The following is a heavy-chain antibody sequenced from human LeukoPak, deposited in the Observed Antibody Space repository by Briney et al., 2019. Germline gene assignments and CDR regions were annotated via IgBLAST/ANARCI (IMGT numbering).Heavy chain of an antibody. CDR3: AREPLVTPADY. V-gene: IGHV4-34*01. D-gene: IGHD2/OR15-2a*01. CDR2: INHSGST. Sequence: SETLSLTCAVYGGSFSGYYWSWIRQPPGKGLEWIGEINHSGSTNYNPSLKSRATISVDTSKNQFSLKLSSVTAADTAVYYCAREPLVTPADYWGQGTLVTVSS. CDR1: GGSFSGYY. J-gene: IGHJ4*02.